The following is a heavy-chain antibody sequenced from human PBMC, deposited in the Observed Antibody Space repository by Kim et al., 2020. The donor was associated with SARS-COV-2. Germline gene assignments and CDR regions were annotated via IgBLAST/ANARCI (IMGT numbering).Heavy chain of an antibody. D-gene: IGHD4-17*01. CDR3: ARHDNYGGQIFDY. J-gene: IGHJ4*02. Sequence: YNPSLKSRVTISVDTSKNQFSLKLSSVTAADTAVYYCARHDNYGGQIFDYWGQGTLVTVSS. V-gene: IGHV4-39*01.